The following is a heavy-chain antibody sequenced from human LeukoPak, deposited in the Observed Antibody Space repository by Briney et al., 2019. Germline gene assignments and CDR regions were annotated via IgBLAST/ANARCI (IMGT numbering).Heavy chain of an antibody. CDR3: ANGNRCTSPNCLGYYYFYMDV. CDR1: GFTFSSYA. CDR2: FSGSGGTT. Sequence: GGSLRLSCAASGFTFSSYALNWVRQAQGRGLGWVSGFSGSGGTTYYADSVKGRFTITRDNSKNTLYLQMNSLRAEDTAVYYCANGNRCTSPNCLGYYYFYMDVWGKGTTVTVSS. V-gene: IGHV3-23*01. D-gene: IGHD2-8*01. J-gene: IGHJ6*03.